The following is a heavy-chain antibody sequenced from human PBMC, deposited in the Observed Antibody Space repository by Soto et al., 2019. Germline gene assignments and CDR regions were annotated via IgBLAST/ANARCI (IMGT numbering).Heavy chain of an antibody. CDR3: ARHFGVVIKGIHYYYYMDV. D-gene: IGHD3-3*01. CDR2: IYPGDSDT. Sequence: GESLKIPCKGSGYSFTSYWIGWGGQMAGESLEWMGIIYPGDSDTRYSPSFQGQVTISADKSISTAYLQWSSLKASDTAMYYCARHFGVVIKGIHYYYYMDVWGKGTTVTVSS. CDR1: GYSFTSYW. J-gene: IGHJ6*03. V-gene: IGHV5-51*01.